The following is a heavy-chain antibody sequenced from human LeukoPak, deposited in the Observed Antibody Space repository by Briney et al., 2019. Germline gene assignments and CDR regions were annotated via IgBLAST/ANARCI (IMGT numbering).Heavy chain of an antibody. J-gene: IGHJ5*02. CDR2: ISGSGGST. D-gene: IGHD3-22*01. CDR1: GFTFSSYA. CDR3: AKEEYYYDSSGYYSVGFDP. Sequence: GSLRLSCAASGFTFSSYAMRWVRQAPGKGLEWVSAISGSGGSTYYADSVKGRFTISRDNSKNTLYLQMNSLRAEDTAVYYCAKEEYYYDSSGYYSVGFDPWGQGTLVTVSS. V-gene: IGHV3-23*01.